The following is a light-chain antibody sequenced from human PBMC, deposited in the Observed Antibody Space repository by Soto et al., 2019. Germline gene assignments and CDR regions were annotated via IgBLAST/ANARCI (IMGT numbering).Light chain of an antibody. CDR3: SSYTTSSTEV. J-gene: IGLJ2*01. CDR1: SSDIGAHNY. CDR2: DVS. V-gene: IGLV2-14*01. Sequence: QSALTQPASVSGSPGQSITISCTGTSSDIGAHNYVSWYQQYPGKAPKVMIYDVSTRPSGVSDRFSGSKSGNTASLTISGLQAEDEADYYCSSYTTSSTEVFGGGTKLTVL.